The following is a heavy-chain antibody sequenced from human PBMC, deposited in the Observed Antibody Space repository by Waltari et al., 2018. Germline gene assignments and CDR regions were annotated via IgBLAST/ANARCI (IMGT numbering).Heavy chain of an antibody. J-gene: IGHJ4*02. CDR3: ARDSGGPDYYDSSGYYSY. D-gene: IGHD3-22*01. Sequence: QVQLVESGGGVVQPGRSLRLSCAASGFTFSRYGMHWVRQAPGKGLGGVAVRWYDGSNKYYADSVKGRFTISRDNSKNTLYLQMNRLRAEDTAVYYCARDSGGPDYYDSSGYYSYWGQGTLVTVSS. CDR1: GFTFSRYG. CDR2: RWYDGSNK. V-gene: IGHV3-33*01.